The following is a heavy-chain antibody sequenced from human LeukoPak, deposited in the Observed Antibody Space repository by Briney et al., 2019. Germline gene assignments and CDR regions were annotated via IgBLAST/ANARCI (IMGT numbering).Heavy chain of an antibody. CDR3: AKSLTMIVVAQSPDI. J-gene: IGHJ3*02. D-gene: IGHD3-22*01. Sequence: GGSLRLSCTVSGFTVSSNSMSWVRQAPGKGLEWVSAISGSGGSTYYADSVKGRFTISRDNSKNTLYLQMNSLRAEDTAVYYCAKSLTMIVVAQSPDIWGQGTMVTVSS. CDR1: GFTVSSNS. CDR2: ISGSGGST. V-gene: IGHV3-23*01.